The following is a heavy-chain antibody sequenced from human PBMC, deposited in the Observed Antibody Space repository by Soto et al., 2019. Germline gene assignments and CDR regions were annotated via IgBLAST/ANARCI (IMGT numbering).Heavy chain of an antibody. Sequence: QMQLVESGGGAVQPGRSLRLSCVASGFNFSDHGMHWVRQAPGKGLEWVASISYGGTYKHYGDSVKGRLAISRDNPMSTMSLQMNTLRLDDTALYYCARDNGDLVVVTSRSGHGFAPWGRGTLVTVSS. D-gene: IGHD2-21*02. CDR2: ISYGGTYK. J-gene: IGHJ5*02. CDR3: ARDNGDLVVVTSRSGHGFAP. V-gene: IGHV3-30*03. CDR1: GFNFSDHG.